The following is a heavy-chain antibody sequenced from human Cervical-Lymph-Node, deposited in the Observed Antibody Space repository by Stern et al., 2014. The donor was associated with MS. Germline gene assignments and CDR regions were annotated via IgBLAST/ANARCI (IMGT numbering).Heavy chain of an antibody. J-gene: IGHJ5*01. CDR3: ARDDWVERLDS. CDR2: ISTISTI. V-gene: IGHV3-48*01. Sequence: EVQLVQSGGGLVQPGGSLRLSCAASGFPLSIYSMNWVRQAPGKGLERVSYISTISTIYYADSVKGRFTISRDNAKNSLYLQMNSLRAEDTAVYFCARDDWVERLDSWGQGTLVTVSS. D-gene: IGHD1-1*01. CDR1: GFPLSIYS.